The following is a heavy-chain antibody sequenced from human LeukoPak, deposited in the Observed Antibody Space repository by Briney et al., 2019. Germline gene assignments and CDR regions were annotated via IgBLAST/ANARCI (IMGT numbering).Heavy chain of an antibody. CDR2: IYYSGTT. J-gene: IGHJ1*01. Sequence: SETLSLTCTVSGASISSYYWSWIRQPPGKGLEWIGYIYYSGTTSYNPSLKSRVTISVDTSKNQFSLKLSSVTAADTAVYYCARHGGYSSPYLHWGQGTLVTVSS. CDR3: ARHGGYSSPYLH. V-gene: IGHV4-59*08. D-gene: IGHD6-13*01. CDR1: GASISSYY.